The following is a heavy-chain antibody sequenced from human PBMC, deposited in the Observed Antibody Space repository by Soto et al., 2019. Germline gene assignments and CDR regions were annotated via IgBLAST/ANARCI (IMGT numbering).Heavy chain of an antibody. CDR2: IWYDGSNK. CDR1: GFTFSSYG. D-gene: IGHD1-26*01. CDR3: ARGLSGSYYPHLRY. Sequence: GGSLRLSCAASGFTFSSYGMHWVRQAPGKGLEWVAVIWYDGSNKYYADSVKGRFTMSRDNSKNTLYLQMNSLRAEDTAVYYCARGLSGSYYPHLRYWGQGPLVTVSS. J-gene: IGHJ4*02. V-gene: IGHV3-33*01.